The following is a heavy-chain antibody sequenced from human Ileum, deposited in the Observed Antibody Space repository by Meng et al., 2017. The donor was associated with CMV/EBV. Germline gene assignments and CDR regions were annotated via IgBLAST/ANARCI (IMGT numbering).Heavy chain of an antibody. CDR1: LSGYN. CDR2: INHSGST. D-gene: IGHD1-7*01. V-gene: IGHV4-34*01. J-gene: IGHJ5*02. Sequence: LSGYNWSWIRQPPGKGLEWIGEINHSGSTNYNPSLKSRVTISVDTSKNQFSLKLSSVTAADTAVYYCARGAKNWNYASRPNSAFWFDPWGQGTLVTVSS. CDR3: ARGAKNWNYASRPNSAFWFDP.